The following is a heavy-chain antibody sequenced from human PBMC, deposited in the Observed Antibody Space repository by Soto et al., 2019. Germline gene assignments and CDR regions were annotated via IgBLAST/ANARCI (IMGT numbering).Heavy chain of an antibody. D-gene: IGHD2-15*01. V-gene: IGHV1-18*01. CDR1: GYTLTNYA. Sequence: QVQLVQSAAEVKKPGASVKVSCKASGYTLTNYAISWVRQAPGQGPEWMGWINTYNGNSNYAQKFQGRVTMTTDTSKNKAYMELRSLTSDDTAVYYCARDCTCGGCFCIYWGQGTLVTVSS. CDR3: ARDCTCGGCFCIY. J-gene: IGHJ4*02. CDR2: INTYNGNS.